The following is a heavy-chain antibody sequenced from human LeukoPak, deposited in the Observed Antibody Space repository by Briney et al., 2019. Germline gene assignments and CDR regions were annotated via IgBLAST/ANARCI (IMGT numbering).Heavy chain of an antibody. D-gene: IGHD1-26*01. J-gene: IGHJ6*04. CDR1: GGTFSSYA. CDR3: ARSTFPEEHYYCGMDV. Sequence: SVKVSCKASGGTFSSYAISWVRQAPGQGLEWMGGIIPIFGTANYAQKFQGRVTITADESTSTAYMELSSLRSEDTAVYYCARSTFPEEHYYCGMDVWGKGTTVTVSS. CDR2: IIPIFGTA. V-gene: IGHV1-69*13.